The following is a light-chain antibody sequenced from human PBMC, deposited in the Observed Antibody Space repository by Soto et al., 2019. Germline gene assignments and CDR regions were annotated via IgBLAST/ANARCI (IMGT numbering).Light chain of an antibody. J-gene: IGKJ1*01. CDR1: QSVSSSY. Sequence: EIVLTQSPGALSLSPGERATLSCGASQSVSSSYLAWYQQKPGQAPRLLIYGASTRATSIQDRFSGSGSGTDFTITISRLEPEAFAVYYCQQYGSSPRTFGQGTKVEIK. CDR2: GAS. V-gene: IGKV3-20*01. CDR3: QQYGSSPRT.